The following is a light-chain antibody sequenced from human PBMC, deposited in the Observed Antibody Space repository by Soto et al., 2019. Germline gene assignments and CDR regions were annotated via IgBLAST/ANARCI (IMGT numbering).Light chain of an antibody. CDR3: QKYSSVPV. Sequence: DIQMTQSPPSLSASVGDRATITCRASQDIRNFVAWYQQKPGKAPKLLIYAASTLQSGVPSRFSGSGSGTDFTLTINSLQPEDVATYSCQKYSSVPVFGPGTKVEIK. V-gene: IGKV1-27*01. CDR1: QDIRNF. J-gene: IGKJ3*01. CDR2: AAS.